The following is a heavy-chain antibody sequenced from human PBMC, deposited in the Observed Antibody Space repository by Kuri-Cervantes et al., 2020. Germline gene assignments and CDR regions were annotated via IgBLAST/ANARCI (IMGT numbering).Heavy chain of an antibody. CDR1: GFTFSDYY. V-gene: IGHV3-11*04. Sequence: GESLKISCAASGFTFSDYYMSWIRQAPGKGLEWVSYISSSGSTIYYADSVKGRFTISRDNAKNSLYLQMNSLRAEDTAVYYCARARYDSSGYYFGPIDYWGQGTLVTVSS. D-gene: IGHD3-22*01. CDR3: ARARYDSSGYYFGPIDY. J-gene: IGHJ4*02. CDR2: ISSSGSTI.